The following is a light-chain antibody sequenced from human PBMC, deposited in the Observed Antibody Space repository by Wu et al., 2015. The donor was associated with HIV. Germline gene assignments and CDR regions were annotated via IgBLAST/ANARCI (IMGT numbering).Light chain of an antibody. CDR3: QQYGSS. CDR1: QSVGSR. CDR2: ATS. Sequence: EVVMTQSPATLSVSPGGRATLSCRASQSVGSRLAWYQQKPGQPPRLLIYATSIRATGVPDRFRGSGSGTDFSLTISRLEPDDFAVYYCQQYGSSFGPGTNVDIK. V-gene: IGKV3-20*01. J-gene: IGKJ3*01.